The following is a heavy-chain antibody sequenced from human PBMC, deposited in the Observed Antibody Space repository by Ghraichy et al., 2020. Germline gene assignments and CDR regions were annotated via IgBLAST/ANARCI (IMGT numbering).Heavy chain of an antibody. V-gene: IGHV1-46*01. Sequence: ASVKVSCKASGYTFTSYYMHWVRQAPGQGLEWMGIINPSGGSTSYAQKFQGRVTMTRDTSTSTVYMELSSLRSEDTAVYYCARGALPLLLQNWFDPWGQGTLVTVSS. J-gene: IGHJ5*02. CDR3: ARGALPLLLQNWFDP. D-gene: IGHD3-22*01. CDR2: INPSGGST. CDR1: GYTFTSYY.